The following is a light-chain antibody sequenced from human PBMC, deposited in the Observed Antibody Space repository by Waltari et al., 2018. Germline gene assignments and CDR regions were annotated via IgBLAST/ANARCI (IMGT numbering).Light chain of an antibody. V-gene: IGLV4-69*01. CDR2: VNSDGSN. Sequence: QLVLTQSPSASASLGASVRLTCTLDSGHSSNIIAWHQQQPEKGPRYLMKVNSDGSNSKGDEIPDRFSVSGSGAERYLTIASVQSEDEADYYCQTGGHGTWVFGGGTKLTVL. CDR3: QTGGHGTWV. J-gene: IGLJ3*02. CDR1: SGHSSNI.